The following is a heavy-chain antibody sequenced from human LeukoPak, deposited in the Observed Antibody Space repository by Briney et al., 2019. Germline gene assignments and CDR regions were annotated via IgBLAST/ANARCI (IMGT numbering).Heavy chain of an antibody. CDR1: GGSISSSSYY. V-gene: IGHV4-39*07. Sequence: SGTLSLTCTVSGGSISSSSYYWGWIRQPPGKGLEWIGSIYYSGSTYYNPSLKSRVTISVDTSKNQFSLKLSSVTAADTAVYYCARESSSSWYRSSYFDYWGQGTLVTVSS. CDR3: ARESSSSWYRSSYFDY. D-gene: IGHD6-13*01. CDR2: IYYSGST. J-gene: IGHJ4*02.